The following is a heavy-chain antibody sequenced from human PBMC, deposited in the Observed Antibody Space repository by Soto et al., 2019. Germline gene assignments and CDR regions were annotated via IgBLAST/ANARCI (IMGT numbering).Heavy chain of an antibody. J-gene: IGHJ3*02. CDR2: INSDGSST. CDR3: ARAGPQDYDYIWGSYPKDAFDI. Sequence: GGSLRLSCAASGFTFSSYWMHWVRQAPGKGLVWVSRINSDGSSTSYADSVKGRFTISRDNAKNTLYLQMNSLRAEDTAVYYCARAGPQDYDYIWGSYPKDAFDIWGQGTMVTVSS. CDR1: GFTFSSYW. D-gene: IGHD3-16*02. V-gene: IGHV3-74*01.